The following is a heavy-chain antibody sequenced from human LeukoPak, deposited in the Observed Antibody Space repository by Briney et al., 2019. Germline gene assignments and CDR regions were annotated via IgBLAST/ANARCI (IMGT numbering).Heavy chain of an antibody. Sequence: PSETLSLTCTVSGGSIISSSHDWGWIRQPRGKGLEWIGSMSYSGSTYYNPSLKSRVTIAVDTSKTQFSLKLSSVTAADTAVYYCARCYTTSQYGSAYIDVWGKGTTVTVSS. J-gene: IGHJ6*03. CDR2: MSYSGST. D-gene: IGHD3-16*02. CDR3: ARCYTTSQYGSAYIDV. V-gene: IGHV4-39*01. CDR1: GGSIISSSHD.